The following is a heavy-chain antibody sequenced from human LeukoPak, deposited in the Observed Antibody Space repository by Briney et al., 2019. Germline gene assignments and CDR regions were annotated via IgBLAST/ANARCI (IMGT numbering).Heavy chain of an antibody. J-gene: IGHJ3*02. V-gene: IGHV3-30*18. D-gene: IGHD1-26*01. Sequence: AGGSLRLSCAASGFTFSSYGMHWVRQAPGKGLEWVAVISYDGSNKYYADSVKGRFTISRDNSKNTLYLQMNSLRAEDTAVYYCAKDLTRGALQVGATEAFDIWGQGTMVTVSS. CDR3: AKDLTRGALQVGATEAFDI. CDR1: GFTFSSYG. CDR2: ISYDGSNK.